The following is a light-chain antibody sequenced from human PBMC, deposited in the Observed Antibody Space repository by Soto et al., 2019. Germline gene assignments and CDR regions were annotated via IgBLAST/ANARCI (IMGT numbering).Light chain of an antibody. Sequence: DIQMTQSPSSLSASIGDRVMITCRASRSLGTHLTWYQQNPGKAPKLLIYGASNLQSGVPSRFTGSGSGTDVTLTITNLQLEDSATYFCQQTFSVPWTYGQGSKVDIK. CDR3: QQTFSVPWT. V-gene: IGKV1-39*01. J-gene: IGKJ1*01. CDR1: RSLGTH. CDR2: GAS.